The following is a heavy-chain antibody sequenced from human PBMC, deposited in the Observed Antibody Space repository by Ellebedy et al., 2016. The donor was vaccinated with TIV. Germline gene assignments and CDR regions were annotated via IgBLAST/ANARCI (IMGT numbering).Heavy chain of an antibody. CDR2: IKQDGSET. Sequence: GESLKISCAASGFTFSNYWMSWVRQAPGKGLEWVANIKQDGSETYYVDSVKGRFSISRDNAKKSLYLQMNSLGDEDTALYYCARDQWLGRAYYFDYWGQGTLVTVSS. D-gene: IGHD6-19*01. CDR1: GFTFSNYW. V-gene: IGHV3-7*01. CDR3: ARDQWLGRAYYFDY. J-gene: IGHJ4*01.